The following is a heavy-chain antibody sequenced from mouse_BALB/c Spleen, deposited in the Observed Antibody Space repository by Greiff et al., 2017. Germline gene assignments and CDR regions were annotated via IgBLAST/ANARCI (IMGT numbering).Heavy chain of an antibody. D-gene: IGHD1-2*01. Sequence: VQLQQSGAELMKPGASVKISCKATGYTFSSYWIEWVKQRPGHGLEWIGEILPGSGSTNYNEKFKGKATFTADTSSNTAYMQLSSLTSEDSAVYYCASAATGPYAMDYWGQGTSVTVSS. J-gene: IGHJ4*01. CDR3: ASAATGPYAMDY. CDR1: GYTFSSYW. V-gene: IGHV1-9*01. CDR2: ILPGSGST.